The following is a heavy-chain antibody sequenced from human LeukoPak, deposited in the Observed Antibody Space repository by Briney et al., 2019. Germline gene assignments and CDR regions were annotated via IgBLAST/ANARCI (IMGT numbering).Heavy chain of an antibody. CDR2: ISGSGGST. CDR1: GFTFSSYA. Sequence: GGSLRLSCAASGFTFSSYAMSWVRQAPGKGLEWVSAISGSGGSTYYADSVKGRFTISRDNSKNTLYLQMNSLRAEDTAEYYCAKTSGWPYYFDYWGQGTLATVSS. CDR3: AKTSGWPYYFDY. D-gene: IGHD6-19*01. V-gene: IGHV3-23*01. J-gene: IGHJ4*02.